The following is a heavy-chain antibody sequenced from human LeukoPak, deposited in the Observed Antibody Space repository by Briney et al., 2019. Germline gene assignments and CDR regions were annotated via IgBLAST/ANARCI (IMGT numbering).Heavy chain of an antibody. CDR3: ARHERGRYYGSGSYYNY. CDR1: GGSFTNYY. Sequence: SETLSLTCAVYGGSFTNYYWSWIRQPPGKGLEWIGEINHSGSTKYNPSLKSRVTISVDTSKNQFSLKLSSVTAADTAVYYCARHERGRYYGSGSYYNYWGQGTLVTVSS. D-gene: IGHD3-10*01. CDR2: INHSGST. V-gene: IGHV4-34*01. J-gene: IGHJ4*02.